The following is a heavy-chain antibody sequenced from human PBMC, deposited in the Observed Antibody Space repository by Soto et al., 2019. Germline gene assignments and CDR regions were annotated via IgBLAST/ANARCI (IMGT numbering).Heavy chain of an antibody. CDR1: GFSFSPSG. Sequence: PGGSLRLSCAPSGFSFSPSGMHWVRQAPGKGLEWVAVISYDGSNKYYADSVKGRFTISRDNSKNTLYLQMNSLRAEDTAVYYCAKDLLGPGRAYGMDVWGQGTTVTVSS. V-gene: IGHV3-30*18. CDR3: AKDLLGPGRAYGMDV. CDR2: ISYDGSNK. J-gene: IGHJ6*02. D-gene: IGHD7-27*01.